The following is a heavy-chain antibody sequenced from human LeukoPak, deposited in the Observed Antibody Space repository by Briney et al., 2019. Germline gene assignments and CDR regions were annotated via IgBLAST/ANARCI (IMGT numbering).Heavy chain of an antibody. Sequence: SETLSLTCAVYGGSFSGYYWSWIRQPPGKGLEWIGESNHSGSTNYNPSLKSRVTISVDTSKNQFPLKLSSVTAADTAVYYCARSRRDGYNYDYWGQGTLVTVSS. CDR2: SNHSGST. CDR3: ARSRRDGYNYDY. D-gene: IGHD5-24*01. J-gene: IGHJ4*02. CDR1: GGSFSGYY. V-gene: IGHV4-34*01.